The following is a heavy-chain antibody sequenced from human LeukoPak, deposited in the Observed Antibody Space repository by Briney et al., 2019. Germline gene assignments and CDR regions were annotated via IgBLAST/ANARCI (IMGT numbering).Heavy chain of an antibody. CDR1: GFTFSSYW. J-gene: IGHJ6*03. V-gene: IGHV3-7*01. D-gene: IGHD6-13*01. Sequence: GGSLRLSCAASGFTFSSYWMSWVRQAPGKGLEWVANIKQDGSEKYYVDSVKGRFTISRDNAKNSLYLQMNSLRAEDTAVYYCARGPYSSSWEYYYYYFMDVWGKGTTVTVSS. CDR3: ARGPYSSSWEYYYYYFMDV. CDR2: IKQDGSEK.